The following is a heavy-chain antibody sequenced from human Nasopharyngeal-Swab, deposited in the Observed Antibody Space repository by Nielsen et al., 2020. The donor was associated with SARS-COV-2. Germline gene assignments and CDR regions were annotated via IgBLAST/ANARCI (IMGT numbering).Heavy chain of an antibody. J-gene: IGHJ5*02. V-gene: IGHV3-7*01. D-gene: IGHD3-10*01. CDR2: IKQDGSEK. CDR3: AREEITMVRGVIILDWFDP. Sequence: GESLKISCAASGFTFSSYWMSWVRQAPGKGPEGVANIKQDGSEKYYVDSVKGRFTISRDNAKNSLYLQMNSLRAEDTAVYYCAREEITMVRGVIILDWFDPWGQGTLVTVSS. CDR1: GFTFSSYW.